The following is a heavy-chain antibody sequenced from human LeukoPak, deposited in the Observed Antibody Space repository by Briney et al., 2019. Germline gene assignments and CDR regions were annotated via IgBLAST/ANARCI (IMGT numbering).Heavy chain of an antibody. V-gene: IGHV3-74*01. CDR3: ARDRGGGCYFDY. CDR1: GFTFSSYW. J-gene: IGHJ4*02. CDR2: IDTDGSST. Sequence: GGSLRLSCAASGFTFSSYWMHWVRQAPGKGLVWVSRIDTDGSSTSYADSVKGRFTISRDNAKNTLYLQMNSLRAEDTAVYYCARDRGGGCYFDYWGQGTPVTVSS. D-gene: IGHD6-19*01.